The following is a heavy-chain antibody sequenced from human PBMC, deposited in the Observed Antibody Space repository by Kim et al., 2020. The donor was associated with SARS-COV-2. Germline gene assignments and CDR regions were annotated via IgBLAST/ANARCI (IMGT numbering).Heavy chain of an antibody. CDR3: ARGWAFDI. V-gene: IGHV3-74*01. J-gene: IGHJ3*02. Sequence: STTTYTDSVKGRFSISRDNAKNTLYLQMNSLRAEDTAVYYGARGWAFDIWGQGTMVTVSS. CDR2: STT. D-gene: IGHD2-15*01.